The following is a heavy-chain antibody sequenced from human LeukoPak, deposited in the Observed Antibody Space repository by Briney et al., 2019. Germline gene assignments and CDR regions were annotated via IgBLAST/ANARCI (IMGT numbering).Heavy chain of an antibody. V-gene: IGHV3-74*01. CDR3: ATKQWLAPPPDS. CDR1: GFTFSKYW. J-gene: IGHJ4*02. CDR2: INTDGTVT. D-gene: IGHD6-19*01. Sequence: PGGSLRLSCAASGFTFSKYWMLWVRQAPERGLESVSRINTDGTVTTYADSVKGRFTVSRDNADNTMFLQMNCVRDEDTAVYYCATKQWLAPPPDSWGQGTPVTVSS.